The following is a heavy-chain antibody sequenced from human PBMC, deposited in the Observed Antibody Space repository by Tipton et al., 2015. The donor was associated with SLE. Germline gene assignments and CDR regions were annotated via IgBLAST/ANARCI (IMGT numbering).Heavy chain of an antibody. CDR1: GDSISSGAFY. CDR2: IYYSGST. J-gene: IGHJ6*03. CDR3: ARGKRVVVGSTQIFYYYMDV. D-gene: IGHD2-15*01. V-gene: IGHV4-31*03. Sequence: TLSLTCTVSGDSISSGAFYWSWIRQHPGKGLEWIGYIYYSGSTFYNPSLKSRATIAVDTSKRQFSLNLNSVTAADTAVYYCARGKRVVVGSTQIFYYYMDVWGKGTTVTVSS.